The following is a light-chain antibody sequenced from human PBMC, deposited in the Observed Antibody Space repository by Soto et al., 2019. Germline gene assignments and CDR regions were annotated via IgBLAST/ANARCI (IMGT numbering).Light chain of an antibody. Sequence: EIVLTQSPATLSLSPGERATLSCRASQSVSTYLAWYQQKPGQAPRLLIYYASNRAPGIPARFSGSGSGTDVTLPISSLEPEDFAVYFCQQRTNWPPEFTFGPGTKVDIK. CDR1: QSVSTY. CDR3: QQRTNWPPEFT. J-gene: IGKJ3*01. V-gene: IGKV3-11*01. CDR2: YAS.